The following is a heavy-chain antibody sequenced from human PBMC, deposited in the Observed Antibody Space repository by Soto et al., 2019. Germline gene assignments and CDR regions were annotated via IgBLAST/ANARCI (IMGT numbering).Heavy chain of an antibody. D-gene: IGHD4-17*01. CDR1: GGTFSSYA. CDR2: IIPIFGTA. V-gene: IGHV1-69*13. Sequence: SVKVSCKASGGTFSSYAISWVRQAPGQGLEWMGGIIPIFGTANYAQKFQGRVTITADESTSTAYMELSSLRSEDTAVYYCARDDVDYNWFDPWGQGTLVTVSS. J-gene: IGHJ5*02. CDR3: ARDDVDYNWFDP.